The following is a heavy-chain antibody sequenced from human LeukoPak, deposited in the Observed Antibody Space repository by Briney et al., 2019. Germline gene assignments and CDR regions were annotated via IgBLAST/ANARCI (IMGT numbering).Heavy chain of an antibody. Sequence: ASVKVSCKASGYTFTSYYMHWVRQAPGQGLEWMGIINPSGGSTSYAQKFQGRVTMTRDTSTSTVYMELSSLRSEDTAVCCYARDPLLFRYSYGHRAVDSLRGGTIVSDSS. J-gene: IGHJ3*02. D-gene: IGHD5-18*01. CDR2: INPSGGST. CDR1: GYTFTSYY. V-gene: IGHV1-46*01. CDR3: ARDPLLFRYSYGHRAVDS.